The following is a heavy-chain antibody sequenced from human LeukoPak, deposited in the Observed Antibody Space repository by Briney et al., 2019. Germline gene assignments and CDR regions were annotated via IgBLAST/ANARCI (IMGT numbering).Heavy chain of an antibody. Sequence: GASVKLSCKASGYTFTSYYINWVRQATGQGLEWMGWMNPNSGNTGYAQKFQGRITMTRNTSISTAYMELSSLRSEDTAVYYCARFRGNLAADGDYWGQGTLVTVSS. CDR1: GYTFTSYY. V-gene: IGHV1-8*01. CDR2: MNPNSGNT. J-gene: IGHJ4*02. CDR3: ARFRGNLAADGDY. D-gene: IGHD6-13*01.